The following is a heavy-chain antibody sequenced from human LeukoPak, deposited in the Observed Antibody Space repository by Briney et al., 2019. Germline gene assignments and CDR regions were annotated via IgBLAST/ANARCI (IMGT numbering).Heavy chain of an antibody. CDR2: IKHDGSEK. J-gene: IGHJ2*01. V-gene: IGHV3-7*01. CDR3: ARASDGDYVGWYFDL. CDR1: GFTFSSYW. D-gene: IGHD4-17*01. Sequence: GGSLRLSCAASGFTFSSYWMNWVRQAPGKGLEWVANIKHDGSEKYYVDSVKGRFTISRDNAKNSLYLQMSSLRAEDTAVYYCARASDGDYVGWYFDLWGRGTLVTVSS.